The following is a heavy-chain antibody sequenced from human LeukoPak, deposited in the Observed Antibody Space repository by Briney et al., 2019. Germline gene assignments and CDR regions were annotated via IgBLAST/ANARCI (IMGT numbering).Heavy chain of an antibody. CDR3: AGKNYYDSRRGAFDI. V-gene: IGHV4-34*01. CDR1: GGSFSGYY. CDR2: INHSGST. Sequence: PSETLSLTCAVYGGSFSGYYWSWIRQPPGKGLEWIGEINHSGSTNYNPSLKSRVTISVDTSKNQFSLKLSSVTAADTAVYYCAGKNYYDSRRGAFDIWGQGTMVTASS. J-gene: IGHJ3*02. D-gene: IGHD3-22*01.